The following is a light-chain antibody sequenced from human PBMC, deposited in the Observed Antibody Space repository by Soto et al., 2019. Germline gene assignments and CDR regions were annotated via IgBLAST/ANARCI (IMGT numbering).Light chain of an antibody. V-gene: IGLV2-14*01. Sequence: QSVLTQPASVSGSPGQSITISCTGTSSDIDAYNYVSWYQQHPGKAPKLMIYDVSNRPSGISNRFSGSKSGNTASLTISGLQAEDEADYYCCSFASSSTYVFGTGTKVTVL. CDR3: CSFASSSTYV. J-gene: IGLJ1*01. CDR2: DVS. CDR1: SSDIDAYNY.